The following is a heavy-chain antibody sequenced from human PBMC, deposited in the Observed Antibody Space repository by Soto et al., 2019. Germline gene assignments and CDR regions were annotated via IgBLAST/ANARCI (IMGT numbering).Heavy chain of an antibody. CDR2: TYQSGSA. Sequence: SETLSLTCTVSGGSITSGGYSWTWIRQSPGKGLEWIGYTYQSGSAYYDPSLKSRVTISVDRSKNQFSLNLTSVTAADTAVYYCARDYYGMDVWGQGTTVTVSS. CDR3: ARDYYGMDV. CDR1: GGSITSGGYS. J-gene: IGHJ6*02. V-gene: IGHV4-30-2*06.